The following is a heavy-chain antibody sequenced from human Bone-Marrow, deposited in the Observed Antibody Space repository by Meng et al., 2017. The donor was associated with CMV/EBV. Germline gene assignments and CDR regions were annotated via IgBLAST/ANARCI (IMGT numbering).Heavy chain of an antibody. J-gene: IGHJ4*02. V-gene: IGHV3-7*01. Sequence: GESLKISCAASGFTFSSYWMSWVRQAPGKGLEWVANIKQDGSEKYYVDSVKGRFTISRDNSKNTLYLQMNNLRTEDTAVYYCASGGGGSDYWGQGTLVTVSS. D-gene: IGHD3-16*01. CDR1: GFTFSSYW. CDR3: ASGGGGSDY. CDR2: IKQDGSEK.